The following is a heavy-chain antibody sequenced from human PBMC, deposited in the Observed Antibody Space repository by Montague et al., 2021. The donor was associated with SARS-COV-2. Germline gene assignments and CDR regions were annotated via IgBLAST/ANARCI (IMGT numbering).Heavy chain of an antibody. D-gene: IGHD1-1*01. Sequence: SETLSLTCTVSGGSISTFFWSWIRQPPGKGLEWIGYIYYNGTTNYNPSLKSRVTISVDTSNNQFSLKLSSVTAANTAVYFCARVLPFDYWGQGTLVTVSS. CDR3: ARVLPFDY. V-gene: IGHV4-59*08. CDR1: GGSISTFF. J-gene: IGHJ4*02. CDR2: IYYNGTT.